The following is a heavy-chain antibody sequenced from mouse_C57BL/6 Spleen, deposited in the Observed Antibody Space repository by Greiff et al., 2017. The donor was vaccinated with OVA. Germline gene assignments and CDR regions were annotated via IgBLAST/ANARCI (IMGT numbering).Heavy chain of an antibody. CDR1: GFTFSDYG. Sequence: EVKLMESGGGLVKPGGSLKLSCAASGFTFSDYGMHWVRQAPEKGLAWVAYISSGSSTIYYADTVKGRFTISRDNAKNTLFLQMTSLRSEDTAMYYCASNWDLAYWGQGTLVTVSA. D-gene: IGHD4-1*01. CDR2: ISSGSSTI. CDR3: ASNWDLAY. J-gene: IGHJ3*01. V-gene: IGHV5-17*01.